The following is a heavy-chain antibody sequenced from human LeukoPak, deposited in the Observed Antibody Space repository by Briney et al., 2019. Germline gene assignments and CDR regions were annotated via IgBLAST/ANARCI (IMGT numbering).Heavy chain of an antibody. D-gene: IGHD3-16*02. J-gene: IGHJ6*03. V-gene: IGHV4-38-2*02. CDR3: ARVNYDYVWGSYRPQTFYYYYYYMDV. CDR1: GASLSTYY. CDR2: IYHSGST. Sequence: SETLSLTCIVSGASLSTYYGTWIRQPPGKGLEWIGSIYHSGSTYYNPSLKSRVTISVDTSKNQFSLKLSSVTAADTAVYYCARVNYDYVWGSYRPQTFYYYYYYMDVWGKGTTVTVSS.